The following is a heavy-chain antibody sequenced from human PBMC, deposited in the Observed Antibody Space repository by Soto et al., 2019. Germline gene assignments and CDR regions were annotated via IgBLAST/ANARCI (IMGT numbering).Heavy chain of an antibody. V-gene: IGHV3-23*01. J-gene: IGHJ4*02. D-gene: IGHD5-12*01. Sequence: EVQLLESGGGLVQPGGSLRLSCAASGFTFSSYAMSWVRQAPGKGLEWVSAISGSGGSTYYADSVKGRFTISRDNSKNTMYLQMNSLRAEDTAVYYCAKDPSRDGYNFDYWGQGTLVTVSS. CDR3: AKDPSRDGYNFDY. CDR1: GFTFSSYA. CDR2: ISGSGGST.